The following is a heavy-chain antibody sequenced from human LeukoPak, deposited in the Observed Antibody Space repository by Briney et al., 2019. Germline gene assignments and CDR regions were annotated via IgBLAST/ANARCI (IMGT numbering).Heavy chain of an antibody. J-gene: IGHJ4*02. D-gene: IGHD7-27*01. CDR1: GGTFSSYA. CDR3: ARERSLVWGMDY. CDR2: IIPIFGTA. V-gene: IGHV1-69*06. Sequence: ASVKVSCKASGGTFSSYAISWVRQAPGQGLEWMGGIIPIFGTANYAQKFQGRVTITADKSTSTAYMELSSLRSEDMAVYYCARERSLVWGMDYWGQGTLVTVSS.